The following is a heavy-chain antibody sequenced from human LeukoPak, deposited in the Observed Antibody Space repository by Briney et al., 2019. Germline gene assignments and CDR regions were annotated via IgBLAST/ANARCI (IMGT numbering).Heavy chain of an antibody. V-gene: IGHV4-34*01. CDR2: INHSGST. Sequence: SETLSLTCAVYGGSFSGYYWSWIRQPPGKGLEWIGEINHSGSTNYNPSLKSRVTISVDTSKNQFSLKLSSVTAADTAVYYCARHLTTRRYFDLWGQGTLVTVSS. CDR1: GGSFSGYY. CDR3: ARHLTTRRYFDL. D-gene: IGHD3-9*01. J-gene: IGHJ4*02.